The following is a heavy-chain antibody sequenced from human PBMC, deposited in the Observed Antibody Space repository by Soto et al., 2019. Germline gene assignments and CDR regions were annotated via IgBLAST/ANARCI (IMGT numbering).Heavy chain of an antibody. V-gene: IGHV3-72*01. CDR3: ASLEMATVYGMDV. CDR2: TRNKANSYTT. J-gene: IGHJ6*02. Sequence: EVQLVESGGGLVQPGGSLRLSCAASGFTFSDHYMDWVRQAPGKGLEWVGRTRNKANSYTTEYAVSVKGRFTISRDDSKNSLYLQMNSLKTEDTAVYYCASLEMATVYGMDVWGQGTTVTVSS. D-gene: IGHD4-4*01. CDR1: GFTFSDHY.